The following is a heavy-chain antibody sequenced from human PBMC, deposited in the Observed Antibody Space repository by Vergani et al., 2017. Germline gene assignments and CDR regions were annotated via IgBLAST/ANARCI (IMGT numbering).Heavy chain of an antibody. J-gene: IGHJ3*02. CDR3: ARDRTTVVTSDAFDI. CDR2: ISSSSSYI. CDR1: GFTFSSYS. V-gene: IGHV3-21*05. D-gene: IGHD4-23*01. Sequence: VQLVESGGGLVKPGGSLRLSCAASGFTFSSYSMNWVRQAPGKGLEWVSYISSSSSYIYYADSVKGRFTISRDNAKNTLYLQMNSLRAEDTAVYYCARDRTTVVTSDAFDIWGQGTMVTVSS.